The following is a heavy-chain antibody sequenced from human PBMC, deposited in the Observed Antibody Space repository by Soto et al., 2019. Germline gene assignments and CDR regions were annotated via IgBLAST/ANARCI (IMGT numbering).Heavy chain of an antibody. Sequence: SETLSLTCTVSGGSVSSGSYYWSWIRQPPGKGLEWIGYIYYSGSTNYNPSLKSRVTISVDTSKNQFSLKLSSVTAADTAVYYCARVRLDSSGYISPFAFDILEQGTLVT. D-gene: IGHD3-22*01. CDR2: IYYSGST. CDR1: GGSVSSGSYY. CDR3: ARVRLDSSGYISPFAFDI. J-gene: IGHJ3*02. V-gene: IGHV4-61*01.